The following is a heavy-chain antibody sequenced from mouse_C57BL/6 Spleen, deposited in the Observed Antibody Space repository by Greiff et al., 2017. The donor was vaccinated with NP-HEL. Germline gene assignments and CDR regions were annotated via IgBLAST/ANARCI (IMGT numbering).Heavy chain of an antibody. Sequence: VKLVESGAELVRPGASVTLSCKASGYTFTDYEMHWVKQTPVHGLEWIGAIDPETGGTAYNQKFKGKAILTADKSSSTAYMELRSLTSEDSAVYYCGVTTRDYWGQGTTLTVSS. CDR1: GYTFTDYE. CDR2: IDPETGGT. D-gene: IGHD2-5*01. V-gene: IGHV1-15*01. CDR3: GVTTRDY. J-gene: IGHJ2*01.